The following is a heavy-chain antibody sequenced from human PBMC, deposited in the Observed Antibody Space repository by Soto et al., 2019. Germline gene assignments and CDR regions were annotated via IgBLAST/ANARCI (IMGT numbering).Heavy chain of an antibody. CDR3: ARFPSVDPYGYVNGGLDV. CDR1: GGSIRSYY. Sequence: SETLSLTCSVSGGSIRSYYWSWIRQSPEKGLEWIGYFYHSGNSNYNPSLKSRVTISVGTSKNQLSLSLRSVTAADTAVYFCARFPSVDPYGYVNGGLDVWGQGTTVTVSS. J-gene: IGHJ6*02. V-gene: IGHV4-59*01. D-gene: IGHD5-18*01. CDR2: FYHSGNS.